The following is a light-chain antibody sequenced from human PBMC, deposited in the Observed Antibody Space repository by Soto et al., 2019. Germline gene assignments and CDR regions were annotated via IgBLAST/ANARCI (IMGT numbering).Light chain of an antibody. CDR3: QQSYSTPIT. V-gene: IGKV1-39*01. J-gene: IGKJ5*01. CDR2: AAS. Sequence: DIQMTQSPSSLSASVGDRVTITCLGSQSISIYLNWYQQKPGKAPKLLIYAASSLQSGVPSRFSGTGSGTVFPLNISSLQPEDFETYYCQQSYSTPITFGQGTRLEIK. CDR1: QSISIY.